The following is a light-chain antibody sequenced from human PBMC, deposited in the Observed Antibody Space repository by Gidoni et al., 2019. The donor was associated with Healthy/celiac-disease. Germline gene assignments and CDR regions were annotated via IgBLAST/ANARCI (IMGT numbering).Light chain of an antibody. CDR1: QSVSSSY. J-gene: IGKJ1*01. CDR2: GAS. Sequence: EVVLTQSPGTLSLSPGERATLSSSASQSVSSSYLAWYQQKPGQAPRLLIYGASSRATGIPDRFSSSGSGTDFTLTISRLEPEDFAVYYCQQYGSSPGTFGQGTKVEIK. V-gene: IGKV3-20*01. CDR3: QQYGSSPGT.